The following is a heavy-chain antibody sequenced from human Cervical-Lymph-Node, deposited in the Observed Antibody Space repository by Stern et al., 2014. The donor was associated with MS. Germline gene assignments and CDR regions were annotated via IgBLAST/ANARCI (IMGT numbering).Heavy chain of an antibody. D-gene: IGHD2/OR15-2a*01. V-gene: IGHV4-31*01. CDR3: ARVGGGEYQIY. CDR2: VYYSGTN. Sequence: QVQLQESGPGLVKPSQTLSLTCNVSGGSISSGYYYWGWIRPHPGKDPEWIRYVYYSGTNNYNPSLKSPVNISPGASKNQFSLQLSSVAAADTAVYYCARVGGGEYQIYWGQGTLVTVSS. CDR1: GGSISSGYYY. J-gene: IGHJ4*02.